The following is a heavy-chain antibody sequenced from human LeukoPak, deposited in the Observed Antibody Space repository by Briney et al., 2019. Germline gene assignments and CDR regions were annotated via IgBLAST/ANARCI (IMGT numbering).Heavy chain of an antibody. CDR2: ISSRATAI. D-gene: IGHD3-10*01. CDR3: ARDFGRYFFDY. V-gene: IGHV3-48*03. Sequence: GGSLRLSCAASGFTFSSYEMNWVRQAPGKGLEWVSYISSRATAIYYADSVKGRFTISRDNAKNSLYLQMNSLRAEDTAVYDCARDFGRYFFDYWGQGTLVTVSS. CDR1: GFTFSSYE. J-gene: IGHJ4*02.